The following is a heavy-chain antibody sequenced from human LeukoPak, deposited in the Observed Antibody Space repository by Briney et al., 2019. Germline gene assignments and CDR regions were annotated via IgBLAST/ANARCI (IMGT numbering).Heavy chain of an antibody. J-gene: IGHJ4*02. CDR2: IWFDGSNK. D-gene: IGHD6-19*01. CDR3: ARGSKQWLVLKY. V-gene: IGHV3-33*08. CDR1: GFTFSDHY. Sequence: PGGSLRLSCAASGFTFSDHYMDWVRQAPGKGLEWVAVIWFDGSNKYYADSVKGRFTISRDNSKNTLYLQMNSLRAEDTAVYYCARGSKQWLVLKYWGQGTLVTVSS.